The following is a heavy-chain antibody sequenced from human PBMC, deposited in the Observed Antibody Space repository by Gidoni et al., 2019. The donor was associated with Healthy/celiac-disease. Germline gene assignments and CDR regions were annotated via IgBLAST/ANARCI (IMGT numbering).Heavy chain of an antibody. CDR3: ARHQVVVVVAATRKNWFDP. CDR2: IYYSGST. J-gene: IGHJ5*02. CDR1: GGSISSSSYY. Sequence: QLQLQESGPGLVKPSATLSLTCTVSGGSISSSSYYWGWIRQPPGKGLEWIGSIYYSGSTYYNPSLKSRVTISVDTSKNQFSLKLSSVTAADTAVYYCARHQVVVVVAATRKNWFDPWGQGTLVTVSS. V-gene: IGHV4-39*01. D-gene: IGHD2-15*01.